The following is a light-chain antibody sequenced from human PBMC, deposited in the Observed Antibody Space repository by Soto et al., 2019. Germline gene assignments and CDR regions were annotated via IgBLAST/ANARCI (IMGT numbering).Light chain of an antibody. CDR3: QQYDDWRT. J-gene: IGKJ1*01. Sequence: EKVMTQSPATLSVSPGERATLSCRASQSVSSNLAWYQQKPGQAPRVLIYGASTRATGIPARFSGSGSGTEFTLTISSLHSEDFAVYYCQQYDDWRTFGQGTKVEIK. CDR1: QSVSSN. V-gene: IGKV3-15*01. CDR2: GAS.